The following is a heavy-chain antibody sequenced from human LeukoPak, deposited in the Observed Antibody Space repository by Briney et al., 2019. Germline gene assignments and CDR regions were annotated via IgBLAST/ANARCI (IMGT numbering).Heavy chain of an antibody. CDR2: ITGGGGGT. Sequence: GGSLRLSCAASGFTFSSYTMTWVRQAPGKGLEWVSAITGGGGGTYFADSVKGRFTISRDNSKNTLSLHMNSLRAEDTAVYYCAKEPAYCGGDCYYLLDYWGQGTLVTVSS. CDR3: AKEPAYCGGDCYYLLDY. CDR1: GFTFSSYT. J-gene: IGHJ4*02. D-gene: IGHD2-21*02. V-gene: IGHV3-23*01.